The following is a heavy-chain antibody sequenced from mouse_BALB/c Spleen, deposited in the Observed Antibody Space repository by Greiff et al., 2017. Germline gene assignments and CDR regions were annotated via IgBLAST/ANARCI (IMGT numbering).Heavy chain of an antibody. V-gene: IGHV10-1*02. CDR1: GFTFNTYA. D-gene: IGHD1-1*01. CDR3: VRNYGYWYFDV. J-gene: IGHJ1*01. CDR2: IRSKSNNYAT. Sequence: EVQLVESGGGLVQPKGSLKLSCAASGFTFNTYAMNWVRQASGKGLEWVARIRSKSNNYATYYADSVKDRFTISRDDSQSMLYLQMNNLKTEDTAMYYCVRNYGYWYFDVWGAGTTVTVSS.